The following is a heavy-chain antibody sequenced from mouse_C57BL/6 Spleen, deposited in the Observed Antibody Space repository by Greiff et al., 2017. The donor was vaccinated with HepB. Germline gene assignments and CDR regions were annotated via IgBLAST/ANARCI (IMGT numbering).Heavy chain of an antibody. CDR2: IDPEDGNT. J-gene: IGHJ4*01. Sequence: VQLQQSGAELVRPGASVKLSCTASGFNIKNTYMHWVKQRPEQGLEWIGRIDPEDGNTEYAPKFQGKATMTADTSSNTAYLQLSSLTSEDTAVYYCTSIYDGYYVGLYYAMDYWGQGTSVTVSS. V-gene: IGHV14-1*01. CDR1: GFNIKNTY. CDR3: TSIYDGYYVGLYYAMDY. D-gene: IGHD2-3*01.